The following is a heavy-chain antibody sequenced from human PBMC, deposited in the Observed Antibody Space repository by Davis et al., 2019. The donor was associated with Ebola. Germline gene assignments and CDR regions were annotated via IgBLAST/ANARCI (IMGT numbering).Heavy chain of an antibody. D-gene: IGHD1-14*01. Sequence: AASVKVSRKVSGYTLTELSIHWVRQVPDRGLEWMGSFDPEHGGAIYSQKFQGRVTMIDDTSTDTAYMELSSLRSEDTAVYYCTIGGTTGGFDYWGQGTLVTVSS. V-gene: IGHV1-24*01. J-gene: IGHJ4*02. CDR1: GYTLTELS. CDR3: TIGGTTGGFDY. CDR2: FDPEHGGA.